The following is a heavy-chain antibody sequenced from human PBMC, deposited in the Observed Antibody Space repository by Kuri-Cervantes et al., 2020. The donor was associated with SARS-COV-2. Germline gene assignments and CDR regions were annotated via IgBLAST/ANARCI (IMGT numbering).Heavy chain of an antibody. V-gene: IGHV4-34*01. CDR1: GGSFSGYY. D-gene: IGHD6-13*01. Sequence: SQTPSLTCAVYGGSFSGYYWSWIRQPPGKGLEWIGEINHSGSTNYNPSLKSRVTVSVDTSKNQFSLKLSSVTAADTAVYYCARLPHEQLGYFDYWGQGTLVTVSS. CDR2: INHSGST. J-gene: IGHJ4*02. CDR3: ARLPHEQLGYFDY.